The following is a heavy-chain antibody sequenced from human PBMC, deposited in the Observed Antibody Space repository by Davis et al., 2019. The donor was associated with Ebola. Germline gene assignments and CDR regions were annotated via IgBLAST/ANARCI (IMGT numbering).Heavy chain of an antibody. CDR2: MSNDGTNE. D-gene: IGHD4-17*01. CDR1: GLTFSHYG. CDR3: AKATHEEYYGDYGMDV. Sequence: GESLKISCVVSGLTFSHYGMHWVRQAPGKGLVWVAVMSNDGTNEYYADSVKGRFTISRDNSKNTLYLQMNSLRPEDTAVYYCAKATHEEYYGDYGMDVWGQGTTVTVSS. J-gene: IGHJ6*02. V-gene: IGHV3-30*18.